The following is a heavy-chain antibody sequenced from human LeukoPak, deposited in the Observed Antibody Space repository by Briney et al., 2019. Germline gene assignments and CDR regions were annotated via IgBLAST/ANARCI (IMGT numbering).Heavy chain of an antibody. Sequence: GGALQSFCKGSGGSFTSYWSRWGRQMPGKGVEGRGRIDHSDSYTSYSPSFQGHVTISADKSISTAYLQWSSLKASDTAMYYCTRGLSVGPFRYWGQGTLVTVSS. CDR1: GGSFTSYW. D-gene: IGHD1-26*01. J-gene: IGHJ4*02. V-gene: IGHV5-10-1*01. CDR3: TRGLSVGPFRY. CDR2: IDHSDSYT.